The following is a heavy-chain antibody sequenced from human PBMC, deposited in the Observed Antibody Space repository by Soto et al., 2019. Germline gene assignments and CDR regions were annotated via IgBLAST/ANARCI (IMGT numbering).Heavy chain of an antibody. CDR2: INAGNGNT. V-gene: IGHV1-3*01. J-gene: IGHJ5*02. CDR1: GYTFTSYA. D-gene: IGHD3-9*01. CDR3: ARGPYDITNWFEP. Sequence: QVQLVQSGAEVKKPGASVKVSCKASGYTFTSYAMHWVRQAPGQRLEWMGWINAGNGNTKYSQKFQVRVTITRDPSARTAYMELSSLRSEDTAVYYCARGPYDITNWFEPWGQGTLVTVSS.